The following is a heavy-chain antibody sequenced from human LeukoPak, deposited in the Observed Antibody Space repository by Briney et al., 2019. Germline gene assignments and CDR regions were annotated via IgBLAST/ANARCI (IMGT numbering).Heavy chain of an antibody. CDR2: IYSGGST. J-gene: IGHJ4*02. CDR3: ARVGGH. V-gene: IGHV3-53*01. CDR1: GLTVSRNY. Sequence: GRSLRLSCAASGLTVSRNYMSWVRQAPGKGLESVSVIYSGGSTYYAESVRGRFTISRDNSKNTLYLQMNSLRVEDTAVYYCARVGGHWGQGTLVTVSS. D-gene: IGHD3-10*01.